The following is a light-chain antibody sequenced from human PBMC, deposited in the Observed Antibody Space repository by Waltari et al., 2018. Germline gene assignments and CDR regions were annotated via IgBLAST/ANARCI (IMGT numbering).Light chain of an antibody. V-gene: IGLV2-14*03. CDR1: SSDVGGSNF. CDR3: SSHTSSSTVV. Sequence: QSALTQPASVSGSPGQSITISCTGTSSDVGGSNFVSWYQHHPGKAPKLMIYDVSKRPSGVFNRFSGSKSGNTASLTISGLQAGDESDYYCSSHTSSSTVVFGGGTKLTVL. CDR2: DVS. J-gene: IGLJ2*01.